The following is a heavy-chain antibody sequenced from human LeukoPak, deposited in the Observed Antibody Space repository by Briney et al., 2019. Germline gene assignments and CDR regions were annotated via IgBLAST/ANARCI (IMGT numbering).Heavy chain of an antibody. CDR1: GFTFSSYA. Sequence: GGSLRLSCAASGFTFSSYAMQWVRQAPGKWLEWVAVISYDGRDKNYADSVKGRFTISRDNSKNTLYLQMNSLRADDTAVYYCARAVYRSGGYYFDYWGQGTLVIVSS. CDR3: ARAVYRSGGYYFDY. D-gene: IGHD6-19*01. CDR2: ISYDGRDK. V-gene: IGHV3-30*04. J-gene: IGHJ4*02.